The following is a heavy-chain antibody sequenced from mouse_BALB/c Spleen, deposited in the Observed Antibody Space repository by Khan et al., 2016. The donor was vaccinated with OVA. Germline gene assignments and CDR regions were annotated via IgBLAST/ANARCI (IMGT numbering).Heavy chain of an antibody. D-gene: IGHD2-14*01. J-gene: IGHJ4*01. CDR1: GFTLSRYS. CDR2: IWGGGST. Sequence: QVQLKQSGPGLVAPSQTLSITCTVSGFTLSRYSIHWVRQTPGKGLEWLGMIWGGGSTNYNSTLISRLSIGKDNSTCQVFLKMNSLQTDDTAMYYCARAYSRYDGYYAMDYWGQGTSVTVSS. CDR3: ARAYSRYDGYYAMDY. V-gene: IGHV2-6-4*01.